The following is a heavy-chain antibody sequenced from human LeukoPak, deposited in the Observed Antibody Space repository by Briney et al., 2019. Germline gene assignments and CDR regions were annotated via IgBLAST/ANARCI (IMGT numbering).Heavy chain of an antibody. D-gene: IGHD1-26*01. J-gene: IGHJ3*02. CDR3: ATGARGSDNAFDI. CDR2: IIPIFGTA. Sequence: ASVKVSCKASGDTFSSYDISWVRQAPGQGLEWMGGIIPIFGTANYAQKFQGRVTITADESTSTAYMELSSLRSEDTAVYYCATGARGSDNAFDIWGQGTMVTVSS. CDR1: GDTFSSYD. V-gene: IGHV1-69*13.